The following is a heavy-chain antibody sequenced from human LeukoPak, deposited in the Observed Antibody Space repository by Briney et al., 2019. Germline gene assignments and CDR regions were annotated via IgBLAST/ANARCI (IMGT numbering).Heavy chain of an antibody. Sequence: PSETLSLTCTVSGGAISSYYWSWIRQPAGKGLEWIGRIYTSGSTNYNPSLKSRVTMSVDTSKNQSSLKLSSVTAADTAVYYCARDRRIGDSGGSCYWDWFDPWGQGTLVTVSS. CDR2: IYTSGST. V-gene: IGHV4-4*07. J-gene: IGHJ5*02. CDR3: ARDRRIGDSGGSCYWDWFDP. CDR1: GGAISSYY. D-gene: IGHD2-15*01.